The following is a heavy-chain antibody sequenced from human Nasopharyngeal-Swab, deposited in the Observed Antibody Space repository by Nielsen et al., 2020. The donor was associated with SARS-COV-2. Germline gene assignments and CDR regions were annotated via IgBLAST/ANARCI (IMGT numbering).Heavy chain of an antibody. Sequence: ASVKVSCKASGYTFTSYDINWVRQATGQGLEWMGWMNPNSGNTGYAQKFQGRVTMTRNTSISTAYMELSSLRSGDTAVYYCARDTRMSYYYYGMDVWGQGTTVTVSS. CDR2: MNPNSGNT. D-gene: IGHD2-15*01. CDR1: GYTFTSYD. CDR3: ARDTRMSYYYYGMDV. V-gene: IGHV1-8*01. J-gene: IGHJ6*02.